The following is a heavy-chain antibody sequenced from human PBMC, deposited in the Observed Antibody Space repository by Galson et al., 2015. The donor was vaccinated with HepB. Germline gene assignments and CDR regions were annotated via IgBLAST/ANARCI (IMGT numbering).Heavy chain of an antibody. CDR3: ARSRSSNWYYFDY. V-gene: IGHV3-53*04. Sequence: SLRLSCAASGFTVSANYMSWVRQAPGKELEWVSVIYSGGSTYYADSVKGRFTISRHNSKNTLYLQMNSLRVEDTAVYYCARSRSSNWYYFDYWGQGTLVTVSS. CDR2: IYSGGST. CDR1: GFTVSANY. J-gene: IGHJ4*02. D-gene: IGHD6-13*01.